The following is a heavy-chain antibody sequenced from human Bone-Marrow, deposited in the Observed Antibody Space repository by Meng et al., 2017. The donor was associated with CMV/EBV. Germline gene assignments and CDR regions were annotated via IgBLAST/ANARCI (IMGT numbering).Heavy chain of an antibody. CDR1: GFSLSTSGVG. Sequence: SGPTLVKPTQTLTLTCTFSGFSLSTSGVGVGWIRQPPGKALELLTLIYWNDDKRYIPSLKSRLTITKETSKNQVVLTMTNMDPVDTATYFCAHYCSSTSCFDWFDPWGQGTLVTISS. V-gene: IGHV2-5*01. J-gene: IGHJ5*02. CDR2: IYWNDDK. D-gene: IGHD2-2*01. CDR3: AHYCSSTSCFDWFDP.